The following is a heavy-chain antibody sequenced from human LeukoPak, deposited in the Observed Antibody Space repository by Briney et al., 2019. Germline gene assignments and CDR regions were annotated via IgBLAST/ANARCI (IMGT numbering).Heavy chain of an antibody. V-gene: IGHV4-38-2*02. J-gene: IGHJ4*02. CDR3: ARGGDYYDSSGRFDY. D-gene: IGHD3-22*01. Sequence: SETLSLTCTVSGYSISTGYYWDWIRQPPGKGLEWIGTFYHGGSTNYNPSLKSRVTISVDTSKNQFSLNLSSVTAADTAVYCCARGGDYYDSSGRFDYWGQGTLVTVSS. CDR2: FYHGGST. CDR1: GYSISTGYY.